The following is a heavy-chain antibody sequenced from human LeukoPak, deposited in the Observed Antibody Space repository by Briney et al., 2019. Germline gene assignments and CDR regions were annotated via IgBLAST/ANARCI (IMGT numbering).Heavy chain of an antibody. J-gene: IGHJ4*02. Sequence: SETLSLTCTVSGGSISSYYWSWIRQPPGKGLEWIGYIYYSGSTNYNPSLKSRVTVSVDTSKNQFSLKLSSVTAADTAVYYCARYRRIAAAGIDYLGQGTLVTVSS. CDR3: ARYRRIAAAGIDY. CDR2: IYYSGST. V-gene: IGHV4-59*01. D-gene: IGHD6-13*01. CDR1: GGSISSYY.